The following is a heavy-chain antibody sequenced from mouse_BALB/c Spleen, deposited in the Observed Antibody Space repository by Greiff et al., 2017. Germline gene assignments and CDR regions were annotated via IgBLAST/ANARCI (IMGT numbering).Heavy chain of an antibody. CDR3: ARAYYGNYEGNAMDY. J-gene: IGHJ4*01. CDR1: GYTFTSYV. CDR2: INPYNDGT. V-gene: IGHV1-14*01. D-gene: IGHD2-10*01. Sequence: EVQRVESGPELVKPGASVKMSCKASGYTFTSYVMHWVKQKPGQGLEWIGYINPYNDGTKYNEKFKGKATLTSDKSSSTAYMELSSLTSEDSAVYYCARAYYGNYEGNAMDYWGQGTSVTVSS.